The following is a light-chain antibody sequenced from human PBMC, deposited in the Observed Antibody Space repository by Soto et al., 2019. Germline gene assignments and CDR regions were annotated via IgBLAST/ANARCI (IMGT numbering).Light chain of an antibody. CDR2: EVS. Sequence: QSALAQPASVSGSPGQSITISCTGTSGDVGGYYYVSWYQQLPGKAPKLMISEVSNRPSGDSNRFSGSKSGNTASLTISGLQAEDEADYYCSSYTAGGTIFGTGTKVTVL. CDR3: SSYTAGGTI. J-gene: IGLJ1*01. CDR1: SGDVGGYYY. V-gene: IGLV2-14*01.